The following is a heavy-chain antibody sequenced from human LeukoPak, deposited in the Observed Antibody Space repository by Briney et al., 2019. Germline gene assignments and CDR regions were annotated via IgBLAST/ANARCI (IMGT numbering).Heavy chain of an antibody. CDR2: ISWNSGSI. J-gene: IGHJ4*02. Sequence: GGSLRLSCAASGFTFDDYAMHWVRQAPGKGLEWVSGISWNSGSIGYADSVKGRFTVSRDNAKNSLYLQMNSLRAEDTALYYCAATYYYDSSGYNYWGQGTLVTVSS. D-gene: IGHD3-22*01. V-gene: IGHV3-9*01. CDR3: AATYYYDSSGYNY. CDR1: GFTFDDYA.